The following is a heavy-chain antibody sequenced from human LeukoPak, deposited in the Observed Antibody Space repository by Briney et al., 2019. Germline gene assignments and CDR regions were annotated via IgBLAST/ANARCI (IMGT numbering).Heavy chain of an antibody. Sequence: SETLSLTCTVSGGSISSGSYYWSWIRQPAGKGLEWIGRIYTSGSTNYNPSLKSRVTISVDTSKNQFSLKLSSVTAADPAVYYCARAKRLEQGYMDVWGKGTTVTVSS. J-gene: IGHJ6*03. CDR2: IYTSGST. D-gene: IGHD6-19*01. CDR3: ARAKRLEQGYMDV. CDR1: GGSISSGSYY. V-gene: IGHV4-61*02.